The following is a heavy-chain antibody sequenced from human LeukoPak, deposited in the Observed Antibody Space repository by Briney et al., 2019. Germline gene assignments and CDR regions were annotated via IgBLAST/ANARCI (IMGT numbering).Heavy chain of an antibody. CDR1: GFTFSSYA. V-gene: IGHV3-23*01. CDR3: AKGGYCTNGVCYELDY. CDR2: ISGSGGST. Sequence: GGSLRLSCAASGFTFSSYAMSWVRLAPGKGLEWVSAISGSGGSTYYADSVKGRFTISRDNSKNTLYLQMNSLRAEDTAVYYCAKGGYCTNGVCYELDYWGQGTLVTVSS. J-gene: IGHJ4*02. D-gene: IGHD2-8*01.